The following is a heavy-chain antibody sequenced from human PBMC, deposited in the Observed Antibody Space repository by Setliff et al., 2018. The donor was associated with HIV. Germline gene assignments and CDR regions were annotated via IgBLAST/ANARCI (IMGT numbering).Heavy chain of an antibody. V-gene: IGHV3-15*05. J-gene: IGHJ4*02. CDR3: AAGTGRSDFDY. D-gene: IGHD1-1*01. CDR1: GFTFNDAW. Sequence: GESLRLSCSGSGFTFNDAWVSWVRQAPGKGLEWIARIKSKSEGATRDFAAPVKGRALISRDDSKNTVFLQMNSLQTEDTAVYYCAAGTGRSDFDYWGQGTLVTVSS. CDR2: IKSKSEGATR.